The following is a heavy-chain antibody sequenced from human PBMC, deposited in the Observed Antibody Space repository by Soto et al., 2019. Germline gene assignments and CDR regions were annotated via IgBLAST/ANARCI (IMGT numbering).Heavy chain of an antibody. CDR2: IYYSGST. V-gene: IGHV4-59*01. D-gene: IGHD3-3*01. J-gene: IGHJ6*03. CDR3: ARDSGHYDFWSGDPGEYYYYMDV. Sequence: SETLSLTCTVSGGSISSYYWSWIRQPPGKGLEWIGYIYYSGSTNYNPSLKSRVPISVDTSKNQFSLKLSSVTAADTAVYYCARDSGHYDFWSGDPGEYYYYMDVWGKGTTVTVSS. CDR1: GGSISSYY.